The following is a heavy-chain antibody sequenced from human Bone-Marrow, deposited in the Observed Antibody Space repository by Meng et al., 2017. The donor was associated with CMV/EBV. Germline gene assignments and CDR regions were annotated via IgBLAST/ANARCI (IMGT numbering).Heavy chain of an antibody. Sequence: GESLKISCAASGFTFSSYSMNWVRQAPGKGLEWVSVIYSGGSSTYYADSVKGRFTISRDNSKNTLYLQMNSLRAEDTAVYYCAKLGGATGFDYWGQGTLVTVSS. V-gene: IGHV3-23*03. CDR2: IYSGGSST. D-gene: IGHD1-26*01. J-gene: IGHJ4*02. CDR1: GFTFSSYS. CDR3: AKLGGATGFDY.